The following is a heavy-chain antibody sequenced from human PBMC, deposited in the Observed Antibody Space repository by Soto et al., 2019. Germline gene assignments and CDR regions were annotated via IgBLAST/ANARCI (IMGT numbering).Heavy chain of an antibody. J-gene: IGHJ6*02. D-gene: IGHD1-26*01. Sequence: ASVKVSCKASGGTFSSYAISWVRQAPGQGLEWMGWINPNSGGTNYAQKFQGWVTMTRDTSISTAYMELSRLRSDDTAVYYCARDSRVGATTTIYYYYYGMDVWGQGTTVTVSS. CDR3: ARDSRVGATTTIYYYYYGMDV. V-gene: IGHV1-2*04. CDR2: INPNSGGT. CDR1: GGTFSSYA.